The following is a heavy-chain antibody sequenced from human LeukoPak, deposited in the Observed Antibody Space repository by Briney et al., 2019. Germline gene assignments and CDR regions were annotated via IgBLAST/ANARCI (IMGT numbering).Heavy chain of an antibody. CDR3: AKSRLYGSGSSSSDY. CDR2: ISGSGGST. V-gene: IGHV3-23*01. Sequence: GGSLRLSCAASGFTFRTYAISWVRQAPGKGLEWVPAISGSGGSTYYTDSVKGRFTISRDNSKNTLYLQMNSLRVEDTAVYYCAKSRLYGSGSSSSDYWGQGTLVTVSS. CDR1: GFTFRTYA. J-gene: IGHJ4*02. D-gene: IGHD3-10*01.